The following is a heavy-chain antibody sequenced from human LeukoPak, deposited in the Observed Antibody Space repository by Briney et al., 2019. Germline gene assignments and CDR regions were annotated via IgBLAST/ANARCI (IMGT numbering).Heavy chain of an antibody. CDR2: LNTDRRDT. D-gene: IGHD6-19*01. CDR3: ARSEAVAWSFDL. Sequence: GGSLRLSCAASGFTFSAYWMHWVRQAPGKGLVWVSRLNTDRRDTRYADSVQGRFTISRDNAKNTLYLQMNSLRAEDTAVYYCARSEAVAWSFDLWGRGTLVTVSS. V-gene: IGHV3-74*01. J-gene: IGHJ2*01. CDR1: GFTFSAYW.